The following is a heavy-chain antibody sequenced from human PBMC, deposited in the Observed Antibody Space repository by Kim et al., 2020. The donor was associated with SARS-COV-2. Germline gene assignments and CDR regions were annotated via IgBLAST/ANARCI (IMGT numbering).Heavy chain of an antibody. Sequence: SVKVSCKASGGTFSSYAISWVRQAPGQGLEWMGGIIPIFGTANYAQKFQGRVTITADESTSTAYMELSSLRSEDTAVYYCARGGGYCSGGSCYSDYWGQGTLVTVSS. CDR2: IIPIFGTA. V-gene: IGHV1-69*13. D-gene: IGHD2-15*01. CDR3: ARGGGYCSGGSCYSDY. CDR1: GGTFSSYA. J-gene: IGHJ4*02.